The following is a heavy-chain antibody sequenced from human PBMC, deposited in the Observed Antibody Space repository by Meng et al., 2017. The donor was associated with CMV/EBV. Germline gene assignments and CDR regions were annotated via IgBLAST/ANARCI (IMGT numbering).Heavy chain of an antibody. CDR1: GGSISSSSYY. D-gene: IGHD4-11*01. J-gene: IGHJ5*02. V-gene: IGHV4-39*07. Sequence: QLQLQEWGQGLVKPSETLSLTCTVSGGSISSSSYYWGWIRQPPGKGLEWIGSIYYSGSTYYNLSLKSRVTISVDTSKNQFSLKLSSVTAADTAVYYCARETTERVGWFDPWGQGTLVTVSS. CDR3: ARETTERVGWFDP. CDR2: IYYSGST.